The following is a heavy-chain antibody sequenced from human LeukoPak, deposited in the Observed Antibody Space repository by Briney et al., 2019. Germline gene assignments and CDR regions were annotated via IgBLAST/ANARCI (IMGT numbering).Heavy chain of an antibody. Sequence: GGSLRLSCAASGFTFSSYAMSWVRQAPGKGLEWVSAISGSGGSTYYADSVKGRFTISRDNSKNTLYLQMNSLRAEDTAVYYCANNLPARYSYGPPGAYWGQGTLATVSS. CDR2: ISGSGGST. CDR3: ANNLPARYSYGPPGAY. V-gene: IGHV3-23*01. J-gene: IGHJ4*02. CDR1: GFTFSSYA. D-gene: IGHD5-18*01.